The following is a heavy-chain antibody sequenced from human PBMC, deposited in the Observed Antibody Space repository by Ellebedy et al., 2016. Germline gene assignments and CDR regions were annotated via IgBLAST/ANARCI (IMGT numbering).Heavy chain of an antibody. CDR3: AAGDGWLSDY. Sequence: GGSLRLSCTGPGSAFSFRDSWMTWVRQAPGTGLEWVASIKQNGSQKDYLDSVKGRFTISRDNPQNTVYLQMDSLRVGDTAVYYCAAGDGWLSDYWGRGTLVTVSS. CDR2: IKQNGSQK. V-gene: IGHV3-7*01. D-gene: IGHD5-24*01. CDR1: GSAFSFRDSW. J-gene: IGHJ4*02.